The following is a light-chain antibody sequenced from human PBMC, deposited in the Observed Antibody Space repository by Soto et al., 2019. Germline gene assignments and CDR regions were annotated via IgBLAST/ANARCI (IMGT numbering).Light chain of an antibody. J-gene: IGLJ2*01. Sequence: QSVLTQPPSVSAAPGQRVTISCSGSSSNVGSSYVSWYQQFPGTVPKLLIFEDNKRPSGTPDRFSGSKSGASATLGIAGLQTGDEADYYCGAWDNSRSAFRFGGGTKLTVL. CDR2: EDN. CDR1: SSNVGSSY. V-gene: IGLV1-51*01. CDR3: GAWDNSRSAFR.